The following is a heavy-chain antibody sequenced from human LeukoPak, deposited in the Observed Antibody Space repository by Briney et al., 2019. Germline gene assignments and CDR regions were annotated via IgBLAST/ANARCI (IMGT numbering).Heavy chain of an antibody. D-gene: IGHD5-12*01. CDR3: AKWTTAHSRSDSEDAFDI. Sequence: SGGSLRLSCAASQFTLSYFSMSWIRQAPGKGLEWVSYISGRSSSIYHADSVKGRFTISRDNAKNSLSMQMTSLRAEDTALYSCAKWTTAHSRSDSEDAFDIWGQGTFVTVSS. J-gene: IGHJ3*02. V-gene: IGHV3-11*04. CDR2: ISGRSSSI. CDR1: QFTLSYFS.